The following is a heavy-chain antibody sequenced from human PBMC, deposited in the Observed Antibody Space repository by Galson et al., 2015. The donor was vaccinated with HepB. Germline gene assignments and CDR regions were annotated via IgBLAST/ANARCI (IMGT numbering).Heavy chain of an antibody. Sequence: SLRLSCAASGFTFSGYAMHWVRQAPGKGLEYVSAISCNGGSTDYADSVKGRFTISRDNSKNTLYLQMISLRAEDTAVYYCARGKLGSEENANDYWGKGTLVTVSS. V-gene: IGHV3-64*04. J-gene: IGHJ4*02. CDR1: GFTFSGYA. CDR2: ISCNGGST. CDR3: ARGKLGSEENANDY. D-gene: IGHD2-15*01.